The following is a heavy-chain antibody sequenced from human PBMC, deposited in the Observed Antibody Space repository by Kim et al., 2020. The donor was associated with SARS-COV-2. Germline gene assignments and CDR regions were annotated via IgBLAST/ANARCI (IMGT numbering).Heavy chain of an antibody. J-gene: IGHJ6*02. D-gene: IGHD3-10*01. V-gene: IGHV4-34*01. CDR3: ARGLGTMVRGKSMDV. Sequence: PALKSRVTISVDTSKNQFSLKLSSVTAADTAVYYCARGLGTMVRGKSMDVWGQGTTVTVSS.